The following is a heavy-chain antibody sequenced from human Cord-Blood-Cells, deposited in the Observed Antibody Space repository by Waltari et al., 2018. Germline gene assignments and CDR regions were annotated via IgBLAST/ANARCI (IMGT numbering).Heavy chain of an antibody. Sequence: QVQLVQSGAEVKKRGDSVKLSCKVYGYTLTEFSMHWVRQALGKGLEWMGGFYPKDGETIYAQEFQGRVTMTADTSTDTAYMELGSLRSEDTAVYYWATDRGGSSCYYYGMDVWGQGTTVTVSS. CDR2: FYPKDGET. CDR1: GYTLTEFS. J-gene: IGHJ6*02. V-gene: IGHV1-24*01. D-gene: IGHD6-13*01. CDR3: ATDRGGSSCYYYGMDV.